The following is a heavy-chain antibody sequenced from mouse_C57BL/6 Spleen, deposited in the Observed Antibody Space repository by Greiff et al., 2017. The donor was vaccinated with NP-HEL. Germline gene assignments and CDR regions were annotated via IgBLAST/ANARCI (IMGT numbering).Heavy chain of an antibody. CDR1: GFSLTSYG. Sequence: QVQLKESGPGLVQPSQSLSITCTVSGFSLTSYGVHWVRQSPGKGLEWLGVIWRGGSTDYNAAFMSRLSITKDNSKSQVFFKMNSLQADDTAIDYCAKKGMGYYAMDYWGQGTSVTVSS. CDR2: IWRGGST. J-gene: IGHJ4*01. V-gene: IGHV2-5*01. CDR3: AKKGMGYYAMDY.